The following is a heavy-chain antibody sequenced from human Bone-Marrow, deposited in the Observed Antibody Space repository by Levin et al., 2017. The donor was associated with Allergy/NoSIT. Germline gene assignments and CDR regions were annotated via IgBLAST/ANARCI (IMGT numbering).Heavy chain of an antibody. V-gene: IGHV3-30*18. J-gene: IGHJ4*02. CDR2: ISYDGSNK. D-gene: IGHD6-13*01. Sequence: PGGSLRLSCGASGFTFNRYGMHWVRQAPGKGLEWVAVISYDGSNKYYADSVKGRFTIFRDNSRNTISLLMDSLSVEDTAMYHCAKEADGDMAAAGTLDYWGRGPLVTVSS. CDR3: AKEADGDMAAAGTLDY. CDR1: GFTFNRYG.